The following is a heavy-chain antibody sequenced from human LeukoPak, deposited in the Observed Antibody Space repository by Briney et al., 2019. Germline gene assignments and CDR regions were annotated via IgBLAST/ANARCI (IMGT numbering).Heavy chain of an antibody. V-gene: IGHV1-69*13. D-gene: IGHD3-10*01. CDR1: GGTFSSYA. CDR2: IIPIFGTA. J-gene: IGHJ4*02. CDR3: ARAGWRITMVRGVISGVFLDY. Sequence: SVKVSCKASGGTFSSYAISWVRQVPGQGLEWMGGIIPIFGTANYAQKFQGRVTITADESTSTAYMELSSLRSEDTAVYYCARAGWRITMVRGVISGVFLDYWGQGTLVTVSS.